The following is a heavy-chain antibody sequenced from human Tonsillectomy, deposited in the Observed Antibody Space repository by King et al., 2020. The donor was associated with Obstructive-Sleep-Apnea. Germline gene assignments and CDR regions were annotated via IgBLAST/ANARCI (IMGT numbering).Heavy chain of an antibody. CDR1: GLTFSNYW. Sequence: VQLVESGGGLVQPGGSRRLSCAASGLTFSNYWMSWVRQAPGKGLEWVANIKQDGSEKYYVDSVNGRFTISRDNAKNSLYLQMNSLRAEDTAVYYCARDQAYYYGSGSYYNALYYYGMDVWGQGTTVTVSS. D-gene: IGHD3-10*01. J-gene: IGHJ6*02. CDR2: IKQDGSEK. CDR3: ARDQAYYYGSGSYYNALYYYGMDV. V-gene: IGHV3-7*01.